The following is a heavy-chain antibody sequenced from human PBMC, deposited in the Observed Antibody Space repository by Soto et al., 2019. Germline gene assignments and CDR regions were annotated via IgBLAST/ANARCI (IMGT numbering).Heavy chain of an antibody. CDR3: ANARSGAFDI. V-gene: IGHV3-30-3*01. Sequence: QVQLVESGGGVVQPGRSLRLSCAASGFTFSTHTMHWVRQAPGKGLEWMAVISYDGSNKYYADSVTGRFTISRDNSENPLYLHMNSLRVEDTAVYYCANARSGAFDIWGQGTIVTVSS. CDR1: GFTFSTHT. CDR2: ISYDGSNK. J-gene: IGHJ3*02. D-gene: IGHD4-17*01.